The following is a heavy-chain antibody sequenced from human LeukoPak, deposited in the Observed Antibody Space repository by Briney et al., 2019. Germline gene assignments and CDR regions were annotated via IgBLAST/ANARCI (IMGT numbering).Heavy chain of an antibody. J-gene: IGHJ4*02. Sequence: GGSLRLSCAASEFTFTNYALSWVRQAPGKGLEWVSAISGSGGSTYYADSVKGRFTISRDNSKNTLYLQMNSLRAEDTAVYYCAKGQLLWFGELSIFDYWGQGTLVTVSS. D-gene: IGHD3-10*01. CDR1: EFTFTNYA. CDR2: ISGSGGST. V-gene: IGHV3-23*01. CDR3: AKGQLLWFGELSIFDY.